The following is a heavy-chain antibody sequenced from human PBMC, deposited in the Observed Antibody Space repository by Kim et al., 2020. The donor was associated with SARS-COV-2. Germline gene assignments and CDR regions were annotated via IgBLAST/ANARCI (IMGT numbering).Heavy chain of an antibody. J-gene: IGHJ6*01. D-gene: IGHD3-10*01. V-gene: IGHV4-59*13. Sequence: SETLSLTCTVSGGSISRYYWSWIRQPPGKGLEWIGYIYYSGSTNYNPSLKSRVTISVDTSKNQFSLMLSSVTAADTAVYYCARAPGGSGSYWLYYYGMDV. CDR1: GGSISRYY. CDR3: ARAPGGSGSYWLYYYGMDV. CDR2: IYYSGST.